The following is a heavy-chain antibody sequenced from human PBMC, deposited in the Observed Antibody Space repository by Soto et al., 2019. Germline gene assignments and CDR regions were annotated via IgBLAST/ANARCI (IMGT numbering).Heavy chain of an antibody. CDR1: GGSISSEGYY. CDR3: ARGRGYSYGPYYFDY. CDR2: IYYSGTT. D-gene: IGHD5-18*01. V-gene: IGHV4-31*03. Sequence: SETLSLTCTVSGGSISSEGYYWSWFRQPPGKGLEWIGDIYYSGTTYHNPSLRSRLTISGDASKNQFSLKLSSVTAADTALYYCARGRGYSYGPYYFDYWGQGTLVTVSS. J-gene: IGHJ4*02.